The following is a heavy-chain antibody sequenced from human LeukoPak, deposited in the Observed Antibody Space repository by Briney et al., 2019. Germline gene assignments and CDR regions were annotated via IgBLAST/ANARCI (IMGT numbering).Heavy chain of an antibody. V-gene: IGHV4-34*01. Sequence: PSETLSLTCAVYGGSFSGYYWSWIRQPPGKGLEWIGEINHSGSTNYNPSLKSRVTISVDTSKNQFSLKLSPVTAADTAVYYCARVRAATEYFDWLLTPHYFDYWGQGTLVTVSS. CDR2: INHSGST. D-gene: IGHD3-9*01. J-gene: IGHJ4*02. CDR3: ARVRAATEYFDWLLTPHYFDY. CDR1: GGSFSGYY.